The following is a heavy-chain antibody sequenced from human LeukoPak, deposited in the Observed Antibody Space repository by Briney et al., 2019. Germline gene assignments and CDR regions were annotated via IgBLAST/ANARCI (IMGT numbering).Heavy chain of an antibody. V-gene: IGHV4-61*01. CDR1: GGSVSSGSYY. CDR3: ARGALGEFDY. D-gene: IGHD3-10*01. Sequence: SETLSLTCTVSGGSVSSGSYYWTWIRQRPGKGLEWIGYIYYCGSTNYNPSLKGRVTISVDTSKNQFSLKLSSVTAADTAVYYCARGALGEFDYWGQGTLVTVSS. J-gene: IGHJ4*02. CDR2: IYYCGST.